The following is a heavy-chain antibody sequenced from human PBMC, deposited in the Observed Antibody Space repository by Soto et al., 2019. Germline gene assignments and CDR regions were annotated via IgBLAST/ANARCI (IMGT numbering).Heavy chain of an antibody. CDR3: AKEEFVYYYDSIGYFCEYFQH. CDR1: GFTFSSYA. D-gene: IGHD3-22*01. CDR2: ISGSGGST. Sequence: GGSLRLSCAASGFTFSSYAMSWVRQAPGKGLEWVSAISGSGGSTYYADSVKGRFIISRDNSKNTLYPQMNSLIADDTAVFYCAKEEFVYYYDSIGYFCEYFQHWGQGT. V-gene: IGHV3-23*01. J-gene: IGHJ1*01.